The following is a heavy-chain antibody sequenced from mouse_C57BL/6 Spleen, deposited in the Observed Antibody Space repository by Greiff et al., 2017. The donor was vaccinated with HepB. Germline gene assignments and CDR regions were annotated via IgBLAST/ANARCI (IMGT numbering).Heavy chain of an antibody. CDR3: ARRRPYAMDY. CDR2: IYWDDDK. D-gene: IGHD3-2*02. J-gene: IGHJ4*01. CDR1: GFSLSTSGMG. Sequence: QVTLKESGPGILQSSQTLSLTCSFSGFSLSTSGMGVSWIRQPSGKGLEWLAHIYWDDDKRYNPSLKSRLTISKDTSRNQVFLKITSVDTADTATYYCARRRPYAMDYWGQGTSVTVSS. V-gene: IGHV8-12*01.